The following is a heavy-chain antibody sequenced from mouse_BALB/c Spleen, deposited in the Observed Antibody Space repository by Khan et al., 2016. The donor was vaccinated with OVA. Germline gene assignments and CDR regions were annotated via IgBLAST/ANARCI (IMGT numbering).Heavy chain of an antibody. Sequence: QVQLKESGPGLVAPSQSLSITCTVSGFSLTSYGVHWVRQPPGKGLEWLGVIWTGGSTNYNSALMSRLSISKDNSKSHVFLKMNSLQTDDTAMYYYARYYGNYGWYFDVWGAGTTVTVSS. CDR2: IWTGGST. V-gene: IGHV2-9*02. CDR3: ARYYGNYGWYFDV. CDR1: GFSLTSYG. D-gene: IGHD2-1*01. J-gene: IGHJ1*01.